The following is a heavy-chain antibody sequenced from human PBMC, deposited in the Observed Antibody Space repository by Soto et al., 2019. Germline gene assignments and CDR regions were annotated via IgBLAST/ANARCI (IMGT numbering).Heavy chain of an antibody. Sequence: GGSLRLSCAASGFTFSSYAMSWVRQAPGKGLEWVSAISGSGGSTYYADSVKGRFTISRDNSKNTLYLQMNSLRAEDTAVYYCTRERHYYDSSGYYYFDYWGQGTLVTVSS. CDR2: ISGSGGST. CDR3: TRERHYYDSSGYYYFDY. D-gene: IGHD3-22*01. CDR1: GFTFSSYA. V-gene: IGHV3-23*01. J-gene: IGHJ4*02.